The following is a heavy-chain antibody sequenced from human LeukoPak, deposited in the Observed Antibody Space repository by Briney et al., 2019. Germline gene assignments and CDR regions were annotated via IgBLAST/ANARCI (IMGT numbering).Heavy chain of an antibody. V-gene: IGHV3-73*01. Sequence: GGSLRLSCAASGFTFSGSAMHWVRQASGKGLEWVGRIRSKANSYATVYAASVKGRFTISRDNSKNTLYMQMNSLRAEDTAVYYCAKGDKPVIAMVKFDYWGQGTLVTVSS. CDR3: AKGDKPVIAMVKFDY. CDR2: IRSKANSYAT. CDR1: GFTFSGSA. J-gene: IGHJ4*02. D-gene: IGHD5-18*01.